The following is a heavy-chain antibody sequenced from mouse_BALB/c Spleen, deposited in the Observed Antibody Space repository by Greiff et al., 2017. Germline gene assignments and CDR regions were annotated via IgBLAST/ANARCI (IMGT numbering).Heavy chain of an antibody. D-gene: IGHD1-1*01. V-gene: IGHV1-7*01. CDR1: GYTFTSYW. J-gene: IGHJ1*01. Sequence: VQLQQSGAELAKPGASVKMSCKASGYTFTSYWMHWVKQRPGQGLEWIGYINPSTGYTEYNQKFKDKATLTADKSSSTAYMQLSSLTSEDSAVYYCARRIGSSYWYFDVWGAGTTVTVSS. CDR2: INPSTGYT. CDR3: ARRIGSSYWYFDV.